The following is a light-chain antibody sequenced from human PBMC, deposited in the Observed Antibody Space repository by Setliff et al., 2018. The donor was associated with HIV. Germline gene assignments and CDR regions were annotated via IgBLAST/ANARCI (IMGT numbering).Light chain of an antibody. V-gene: IGLV1-51*01. J-gene: IGLJ2*01. CDR2: DSD. CDR1: SSNIRRNY. Sequence: QSALTQPPSVSAAPGQTVTISCSGSSSNIRRNYVSWYQHPPGTAPKLLIYDSDRRPSGIPDRFSGSKSGTSGTLGITGLQTGDDADYYCAAWDTSLSAVIFGGGTKVTVL. CDR3: AAWDTSLSAVI.